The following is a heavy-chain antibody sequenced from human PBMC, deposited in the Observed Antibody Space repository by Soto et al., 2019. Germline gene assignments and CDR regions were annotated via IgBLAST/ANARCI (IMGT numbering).Heavy chain of an antibody. V-gene: IGHV4-39*01. J-gene: IGHJ4*02. CDR2: VYYSGGT. Sequence: QLQLQESGPGLVKPSETLSLTCTVSGGSISSSSYYWGWIRQPPGKGLEWIGSVYYSGGTYYNRSLQSRVTISVDTSKNQFSLMLRSVSAADTTVYYCARAIFSAYDLRGTFDSWGQGTLVTVSS. CDR1: GGSISSSSYY. CDR3: ARAIFSAYDLRGTFDS. D-gene: IGHD5-12*01.